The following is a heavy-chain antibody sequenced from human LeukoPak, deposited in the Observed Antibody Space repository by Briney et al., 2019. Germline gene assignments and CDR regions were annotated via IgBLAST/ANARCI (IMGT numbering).Heavy chain of an antibody. D-gene: IGHD2-2*02. J-gene: IGHJ6*03. V-gene: IGHV4-59*08. CDR3: ARGPFQLLYGYYYYYMDV. Sequence: SETLSLTCTVSGGSISSYYWSWIRQPPGKGLEWIGYIYYSGSTNYNPSLKSRVTISVDTSKNQFSLKLSSVTAADTAVYYCARGPFQLLYGYYYYYMDVWGKGTTVTVSS. CDR1: GGSISSYY. CDR2: IYYSGST.